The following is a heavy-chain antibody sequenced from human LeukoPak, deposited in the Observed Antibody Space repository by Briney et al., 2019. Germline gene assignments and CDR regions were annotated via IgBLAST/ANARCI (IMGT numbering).Heavy chain of an antibody. CDR1: GYIFTTYG. J-gene: IGHJ4*02. CDR2: IRANNGIT. CDR3: ARVDLYSSGWELTSY. Sequence: ASVKVSCKASGYIFTTYGLNWVRQAPGHGLGWWGWIRANNGITNNAQKFQGRVTLPTDTSTSTAYIELRSLGSDDTAMYYCARVDLYSSGWELTSYWGQGTQVTVSS. V-gene: IGHV1-18*01. D-gene: IGHD6-19*01.